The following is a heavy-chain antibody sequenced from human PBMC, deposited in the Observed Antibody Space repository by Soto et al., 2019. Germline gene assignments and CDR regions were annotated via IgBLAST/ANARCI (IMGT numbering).Heavy chain of an antibody. V-gene: IGHV4-30-4*01. CDR3: ARAKRIGNWFDP. D-gene: IGHD2-15*01. Sequence: PSETLSLTCTVSGGSISSGDYYWSWIRQPPGKGLEWIGYIYYSGSTYYNPSLKSRVTISVDTSKNQFSLKLSSVTAADTAVYYCARAKRIGNWFDPWGQGTLVTVSS. CDR2: IYYSGST. J-gene: IGHJ5*02. CDR1: GGSISSGDYY.